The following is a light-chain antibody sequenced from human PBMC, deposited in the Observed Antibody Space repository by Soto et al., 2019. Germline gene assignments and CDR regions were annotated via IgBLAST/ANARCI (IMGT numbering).Light chain of an antibody. CDR1: QSINSSY. J-gene: IGKJ2*01. Sequence: EIVLTQSPGTLSLSPGEGATLSCRASQSINSSYLAWYQQNPGQAPRLLIYGVSSRTSGIPDRFTGSGSGTDFTLTISRMEPEDFAVYYCQQYGSSLYTFGQGTKLEIK. CDR2: GVS. CDR3: QQYGSSLYT. V-gene: IGKV3-20*01.